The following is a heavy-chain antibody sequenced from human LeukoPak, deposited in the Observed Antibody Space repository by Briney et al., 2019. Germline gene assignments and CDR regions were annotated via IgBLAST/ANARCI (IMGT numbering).Heavy chain of an antibody. CDR3: ARVYCSSTSCYVEAASTAPDY. D-gene: IGHD2-2*01. V-gene: IGHV1-18*01. J-gene: IGHJ4*02. CDR2: ISAYNGNT. CDR1: GYTFTSYG. Sequence: ASVKVSCQASGYTFTSYGISWVRQAPGQGLEWMGWISAYNGNTNYAQKLQGRVTMPTDTPTSTAYMELRSLRSDDTAVYYCARVYCSSTSCYVEAASTAPDYWGQGTLVTVSS.